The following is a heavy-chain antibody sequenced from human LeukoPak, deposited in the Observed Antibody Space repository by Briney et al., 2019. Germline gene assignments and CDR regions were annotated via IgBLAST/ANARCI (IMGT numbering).Heavy chain of an antibody. CDR2: INHSGST. Sequence: SETLSLTCAVYGGSFSGYYWSWIRQPPGKGLEWIGEINHSGSTNYNPSLKSRVTISVDTSKNQFSLKLSSVTAAGTAVYYCARGGDDCYDIGGLYFDYWGQGTLVTVSS. D-gene: IGHD2-21*01. V-gene: IGHV4-34*01. CDR1: GGSFSGYY. CDR3: ARGGDDCYDIGGLYFDY. J-gene: IGHJ4*02.